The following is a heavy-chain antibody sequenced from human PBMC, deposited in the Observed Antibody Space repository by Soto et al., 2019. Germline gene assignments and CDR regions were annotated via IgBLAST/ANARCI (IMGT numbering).Heavy chain of an antibody. CDR1: GCTFTRSA. V-gene: IGHV1-3*01. CDR2: INAGNGNT. D-gene: IGHD2-21*02. CDR3: ARDLWGYCGTDCYPLDV. J-gene: IGHJ6*02. Sequence: GASPKADCKAAGCTFTRSAMRCGRHTDGQSFEWMGWINAGNGNTKYSQKFQGRVTITRDTSASTAYMELNSVTAADTAVYYCARDLWGYCGTDCYPLDVWGQGTTVTVSS.